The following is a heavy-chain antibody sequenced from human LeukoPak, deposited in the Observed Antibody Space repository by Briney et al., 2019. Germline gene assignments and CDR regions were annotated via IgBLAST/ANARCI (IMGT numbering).Heavy chain of an antibody. V-gene: IGHV4-39*01. CDR1: GGSITSSSYY. CDR3: ARHDNYGPCDS. J-gene: IGHJ4*02. D-gene: IGHD5-18*01. Sequence: PSETLSLTCTVSGGSITSSSYYWAWIRQPPGKGLEWIGRIYRSGTTFYNPSLKSRVTISVDTSKNQFSLSLSSVTASDTAVYFCARHDNYGPCDSWGQGTLVTVSP. CDR2: IYRSGTT.